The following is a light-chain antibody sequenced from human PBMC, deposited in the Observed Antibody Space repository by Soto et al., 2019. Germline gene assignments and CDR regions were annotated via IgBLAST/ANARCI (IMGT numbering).Light chain of an antibody. Sequence: EIVLTQSPGILSLSPGERASLSCGASQSISSSFLAWYQQKPDQAPRLLIYGASSRATGIPDRFSGTGSETDFTLTISSLEPEDFAVYYCQQRSNWLWTFGQGTKVDIK. V-gene: IGKV3D-20*02. CDR1: QSISSSF. CDR2: GAS. J-gene: IGKJ1*01. CDR3: QQRSNWLWT.